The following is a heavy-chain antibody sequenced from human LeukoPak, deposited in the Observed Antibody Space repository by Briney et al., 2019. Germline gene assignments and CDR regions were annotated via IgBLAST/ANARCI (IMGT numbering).Heavy chain of an antibody. CDR2: ISGGGSAT. J-gene: IGHJ6*02. CDR3: AGGAGVYYYGMDV. V-gene: IGHV3-23*01. CDR1: GFTFSNYG. Sequence: GESLRLSCAASGFTFSNYGLSWVRQAPGKGLEWVSAISGGGSATYYADSVKGRFTISRDNSKNTLFLQMNTLRVDDTAVYYCAGGAGVYYYGMDVWGQGTSVTVSS.